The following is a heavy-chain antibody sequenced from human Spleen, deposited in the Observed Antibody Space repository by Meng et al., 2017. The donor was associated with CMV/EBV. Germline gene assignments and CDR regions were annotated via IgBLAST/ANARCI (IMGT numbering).Heavy chain of an antibody. D-gene: IGHD2-8*01. Sequence: GGSLRLSCAASRFSFSRYWMSWVRQAPGKGLEWVANIRQDGSRKYYVDYVRGRFTISRDSAKNSLYLQMNSLRAEDTAVYYCARGLVYSYGMDVWGQGTTVTVSS. CDR2: IRQDGSRK. CDR3: ARGLVYSYGMDV. V-gene: IGHV3-7*03. J-gene: IGHJ6*02. CDR1: RFSFSRYW.